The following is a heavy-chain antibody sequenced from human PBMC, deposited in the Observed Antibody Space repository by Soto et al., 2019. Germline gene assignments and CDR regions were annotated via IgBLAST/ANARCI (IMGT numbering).Heavy chain of an antibody. J-gene: IGHJ4*02. CDR2: IYYIGST. V-gene: IGHV4-31*03. Sequence: SETLSLTCTVSGGSISSGCYFWSWIRQHPGKGLEWIGYIYYIGSTYYNPSLKSRVTMSVDTSKNQFSLKLSSVTAADTAVYYCTRLGRDGYTTPFDYWGQGTLVTVSS. D-gene: IGHD5-12*01. CDR1: GGSISSGCYF. CDR3: TRLGRDGYTTPFDY.